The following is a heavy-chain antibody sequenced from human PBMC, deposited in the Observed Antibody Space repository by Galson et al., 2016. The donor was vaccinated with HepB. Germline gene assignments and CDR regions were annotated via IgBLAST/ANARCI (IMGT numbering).Heavy chain of an antibody. Sequence: SLRLSCAASGFTFSSYWMSWVRQAPGKGLEWVANIKQDGSKMYYVDSVNGRFTISRDNAKSSMSLQMNSLRAEGTAVYYCVRDGSSRWYFDNWGQGTLITVSS. CDR3: VRDGSSRWYFDN. CDR1: GFTFSSYW. D-gene: IGHD1-26*01. V-gene: IGHV3-7*01. CDR2: IKQDGSKM. J-gene: IGHJ4*02.